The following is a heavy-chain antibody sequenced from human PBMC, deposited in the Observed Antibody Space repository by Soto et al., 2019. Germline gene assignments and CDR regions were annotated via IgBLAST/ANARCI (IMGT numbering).Heavy chain of an antibody. CDR1: GFTCSSYD. D-gene: IGHD2-8*02. J-gene: IGHJ3*02. Sequence: GGSLRLSCAGSGFTCSSYDMSWVRQAPGKGLEWVSTILVGGSTHYPDSVKGRFTISRDNSKNTVFLQMNSLTAGDTAVYYCAKATATGGGAFDICGQGTMVAVSS. CDR2: ILVGGST. V-gene: IGHV3-23*01. CDR3: AKATATGGGAFDI.